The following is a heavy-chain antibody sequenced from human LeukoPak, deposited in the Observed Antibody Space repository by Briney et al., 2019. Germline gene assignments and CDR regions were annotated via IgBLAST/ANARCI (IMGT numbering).Heavy chain of an antibody. Sequence: GASVKVSFKASGYTFTGYYMHWVRQAPGQGLEWMGWINPNSGGTNYAQKFQGRVTMTRDTSISTAYMELSRLRSDDTAVYYCAREPRVGFSRSFGYWGQGTLVTVSS. CDR3: AREPRVGFSRSFGY. CDR2: INPNSGGT. J-gene: IGHJ4*02. D-gene: IGHD2-2*01. CDR1: GYTFTGYY. V-gene: IGHV1-2*02.